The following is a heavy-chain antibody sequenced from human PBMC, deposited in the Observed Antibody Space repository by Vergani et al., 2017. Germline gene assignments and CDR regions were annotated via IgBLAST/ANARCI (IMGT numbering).Heavy chain of an antibody. CDR3: ARDPGDYGDYGGGMDV. CDR1: GYTFTSYY. V-gene: IGHV1-46*01. D-gene: IGHD4-17*01. CDR2: INPSGGST. Sequence: QVKLVQSGAEVKKPGASVKASCKALGYTFTSYYMHWVRQAPGQGLEWMGVINPSGGSTSYAQKFQGRVTMTRDTSTNTVYMELSSLRPEDTAVYYCARDPGDYGDYGGGMDVWGQGTTVTVSS. J-gene: IGHJ6*02.